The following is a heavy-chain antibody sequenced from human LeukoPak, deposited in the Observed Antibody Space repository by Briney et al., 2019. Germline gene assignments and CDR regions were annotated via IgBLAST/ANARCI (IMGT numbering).Heavy chain of an antibody. V-gene: IGHV1-2*02. CDR2: INPNSGGT. CDR1: GYTFTGYY. D-gene: IGHD3-10*01. CDR3: ARAYYGSGSYVMGY. J-gene: IGHJ4*02. Sequence: ASVKVSCKSSGYTFTGYYMHGVRQAPGQGLEGMGWINPNSGGTNYAQKFQGRVTMTRTTSISTAYMELSRLRSDDTAVYYCARAYYGSGSYVMGYWGQGTLVTVSS.